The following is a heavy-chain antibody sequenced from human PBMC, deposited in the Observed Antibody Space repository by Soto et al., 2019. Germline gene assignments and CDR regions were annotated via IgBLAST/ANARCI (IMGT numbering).Heavy chain of an antibody. Sequence: QVQVVQSGAEVKKPGSSVKVSCMTSGGTFSNYAISWVRQAPGQGLEWVGGIIPLFAKTNFAQKFQDRVTITADKSTGTVYMELSSLRSEDTAVYYCARGLPYSYNSSGSPFDYWGQGTLVTVSS. J-gene: IGHJ4*02. CDR2: IIPLFAKT. V-gene: IGHV1-69*06. D-gene: IGHD3-22*01. CDR1: GGTFSNYA. CDR3: ARGLPYSYNSSGSPFDY.